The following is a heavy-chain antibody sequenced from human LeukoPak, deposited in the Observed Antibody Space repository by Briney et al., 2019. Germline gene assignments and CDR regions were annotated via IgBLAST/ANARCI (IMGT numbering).Heavy chain of an antibody. J-gene: IGHJ4*02. V-gene: IGHV3-30*03. CDR3: ATDSNGWSHYFDY. CDR2: ISYDGSNK. CDR1: GFTFSSYG. Sequence: GRSLRLSCVASGFTFSSYGMHWVRQAPGKGLEWVAVISYDGSNKYYADSVKGRFTISRDNSKNTLYLQMNSLRAEDTAVYYCATDSNGWSHYFDYSGQGSLLTASS. D-gene: IGHD6-19*01.